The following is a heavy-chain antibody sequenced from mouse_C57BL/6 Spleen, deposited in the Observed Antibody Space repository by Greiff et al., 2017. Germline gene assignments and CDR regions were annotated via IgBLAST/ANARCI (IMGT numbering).Heavy chain of an antibody. J-gene: IGHJ2*01. D-gene: IGHD2-1*01. Sequence: VQLQQPGAELVRPGTSVKVSCKASGYAFTNYLIEWVKQRPGQGLEWIGVINPGSGGTNYNEKFKGKATLTADKSSSTAYMQLRSLTSEDSAVYFCARDYGNLFDYWGQGTTLTVSS. CDR3: ARDYGNLFDY. CDR1: GYAFTNYL. V-gene: IGHV1-54*01. CDR2: INPGSGGT.